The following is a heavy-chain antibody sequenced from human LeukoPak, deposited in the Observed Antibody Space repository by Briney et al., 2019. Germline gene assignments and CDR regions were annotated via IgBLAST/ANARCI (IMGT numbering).Heavy chain of an antibody. CDR1: GFTFSSYA. V-gene: IGHV3-23*01. D-gene: IGHD1-26*01. Sequence: GGSLRLSCAASGFTFSSYAMSWVRQAPGKGLEWVSAISGSGGSTYYADSVKGRFTISRDNSKNTLYLQMNSLRAEDTAVYYYAKDSAGSYYNWFDPWGQGTLVTVSS. CDR2: ISGSGGST. CDR3: AKDSAGSYYNWFDP. J-gene: IGHJ5*02.